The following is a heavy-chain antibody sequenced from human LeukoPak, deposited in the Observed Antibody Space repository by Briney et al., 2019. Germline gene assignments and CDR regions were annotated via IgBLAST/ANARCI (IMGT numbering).Heavy chain of an antibody. D-gene: IGHD2-15*01. J-gene: IGHJ4*02. CDR1: GYSFTNFW. CDR2: IYPGDSDT. CDR3: ARPGSRGYDSSFDY. V-gene: IGHV5-51*01. Sequence: GESLKISCKGSGYSFTNFWIGWVRQMPGKGLEWMGVIYPGDSDTRYSPSFQGQVTISADKSISTAYLPWGSLKASDTAMYYCARPGSRGYDSSFDYWGQGTLVTVSS.